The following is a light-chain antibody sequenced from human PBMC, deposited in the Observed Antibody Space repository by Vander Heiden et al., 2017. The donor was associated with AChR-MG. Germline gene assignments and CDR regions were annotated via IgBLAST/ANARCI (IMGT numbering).Light chain of an antibody. V-gene: IGLV2-8*01. CDR1: SSDVGSYNY. CDR2: EVS. CDR3: CSYAGSDSLV. J-gene: IGLJ2*01. Sequence: QSALTQPPSPSGSPGQSITISCTGTSSDVGSYNYISCYQQPPGQAPKLMIYEVSKRPSGVHDRFSGSKSGNTASLTVSGLQTEDEADYYCCSYAGSDSLVFGGGTKLTVL.